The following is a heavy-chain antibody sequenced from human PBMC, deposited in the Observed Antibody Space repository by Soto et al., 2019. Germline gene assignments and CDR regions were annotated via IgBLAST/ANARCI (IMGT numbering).Heavy chain of an antibody. CDR2: ISSSSSTI. Sequence: PGGSLRLSCAASGFTFSSYSMNWVRQAPGKGLEWVSYISSSSSTIYYADSVKGRFTISRDNAKNSLYLQMNSLRDEDTAVYYCARGSTYGDYYWFDPWGQGTMVTVYS. D-gene: IGHD4-17*01. CDR1: GFTFSSYS. J-gene: IGHJ5*02. CDR3: ARGSTYGDYYWFDP. V-gene: IGHV3-48*02.